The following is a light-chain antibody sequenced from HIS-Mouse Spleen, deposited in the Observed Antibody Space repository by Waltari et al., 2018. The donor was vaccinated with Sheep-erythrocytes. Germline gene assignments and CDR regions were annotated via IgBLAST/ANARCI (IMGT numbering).Light chain of an antibody. CDR1: SSDVGGYNY. CDR2: EVS. J-gene: IGLJ3*02. CDR3: SSYAGSNNWV. Sequence: QSALTQPPSASGSPGQSVTISCTGTSSDVGGYNYVSWDQQHPGKAPKLMIYEVSKRPAGCPDRFSGSKSGNTASLTVSGLQAEDEADYYCSSYAGSNNWVFGGGTKLTVL. V-gene: IGLV2-8*01.